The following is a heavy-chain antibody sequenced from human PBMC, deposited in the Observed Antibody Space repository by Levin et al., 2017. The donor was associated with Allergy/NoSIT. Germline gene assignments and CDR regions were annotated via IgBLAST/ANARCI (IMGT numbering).Heavy chain of an antibody. V-gene: IGHV3-23*01. Sequence: LSLTCAASGFTFSSYAMSWVRQAPGKGLEWVSAISGSGGSTYYADSVKGRLTISRDNSKNTLYLQMNSLRAEDTAVYYCAKDPPYSSSSSFDYWGQGTLVTVSS. CDR2: ISGSGGST. CDR3: AKDPPYSSSSSFDY. J-gene: IGHJ4*02. CDR1: GFTFSSYA. D-gene: IGHD6-6*01.